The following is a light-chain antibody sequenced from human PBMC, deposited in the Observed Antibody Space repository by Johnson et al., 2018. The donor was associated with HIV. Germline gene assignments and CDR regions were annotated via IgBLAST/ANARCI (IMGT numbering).Light chain of an antibody. CDR2: ENN. V-gene: IGLV1-51*02. CDR3: GTWDSSLGGV. CDR1: SSNIGNNY. Sequence: QSVLTQPPSVSAAPGQKVTISCSRSSSNIGNNYVSWYQQLPGTAPKLLIYENNKRPSGIPDRFSGSKSGTSATLGITGLQTGDEADYYCGTWDSSLGGVFGTGTKVTVL. J-gene: IGLJ1*01.